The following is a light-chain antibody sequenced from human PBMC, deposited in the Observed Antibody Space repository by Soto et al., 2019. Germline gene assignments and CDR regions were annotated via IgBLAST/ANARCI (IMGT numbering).Light chain of an antibody. Sequence: QSVLTQPPSVSGAPGQRVTISCTESSSNIGAGYDVHWYQQLPGTAPKLLIYGNSNRPSGVPDRFSGSKSGTSASLAITGLQXXXXXDYYCQSYDSSLSGWVFGGGTKLTVL. V-gene: IGLV1-40*01. CDR3: QSYDSSLSGWV. CDR1: SSNIGAGYD. J-gene: IGLJ3*02. CDR2: GNS.